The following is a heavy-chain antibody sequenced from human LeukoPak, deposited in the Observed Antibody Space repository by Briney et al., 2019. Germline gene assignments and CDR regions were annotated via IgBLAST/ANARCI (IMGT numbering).Heavy chain of an antibody. Sequence: PGGSLRLSCAASGFTFSSYAMSWVRQAPGKGLEWVSAISGSGGSTYYADSVKGRFTISRDNSKNTLYLQMNSLRAEDTAVYYCAKRNIVVGQGNWFDPWGQGTLVTVSS. J-gene: IGHJ5*02. CDR3: AKRNIVVGQGNWFDP. CDR1: GFTFSSYA. V-gene: IGHV3-23*01. D-gene: IGHD2-15*01. CDR2: ISGSGGST.